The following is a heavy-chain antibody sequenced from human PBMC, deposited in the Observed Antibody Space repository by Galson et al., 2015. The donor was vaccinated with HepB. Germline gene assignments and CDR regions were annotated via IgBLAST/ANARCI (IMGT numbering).Heavy chain of an antibody. CDR2: INPSGGST. CDR3: ARAGEWLHREAGYWYFDL. D-gene: IGHD5-24*01. J-gene: IGHJ2*01. Sequence: SVKVSCKASGYTFTSYYMHWVRQAPGQGLEWMGIINPSGGSTSYAQKFQGRVTMTRDTSTSTVYMELSSLRSEDTAVYYCARAGEWLHREAGYWYFDLWGRGTLVTVSS. CDR1: GYTFTSYY. V-gene: IGHV1-46*01.